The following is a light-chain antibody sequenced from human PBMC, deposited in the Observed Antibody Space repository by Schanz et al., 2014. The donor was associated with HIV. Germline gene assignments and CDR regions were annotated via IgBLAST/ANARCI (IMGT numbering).Light chain of an antibody. CDR2: GAS. J-gene: IGKJ2*01. Sequence: EIVLTQSPATLSLSPGERATLSCRASQSVSSHLAWYQQKPGQAPRLLIYGASSMATGIPDRFSGSGSGTDFTLTISRLEPEDSAVYYCQQYGTSYTFGQGTKLEIK. V-gene: IGKV3-20*01. CDR1: QSVSSH. CDR3: QQYGTSYT.